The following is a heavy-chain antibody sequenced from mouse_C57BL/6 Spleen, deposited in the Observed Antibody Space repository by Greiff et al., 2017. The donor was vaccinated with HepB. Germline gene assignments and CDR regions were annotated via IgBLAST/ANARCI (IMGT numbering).Heavy chain of an antibody. CDR1: GYTFTDYE. CDR3: TRLLRYLWYFDV. CDR2: IDPETGGT. J-gene: IGHJ1*03. V-gene: IGHV1-15*01. D-gene: IGHD1-1*01. Sequence: QVHVKQSGAELVRPGASVTLSCKASGYTFTDYEMHWVKQTPVHGLEWIGAIDPETGGTAYNQKFKGKAILTADKSSSTAYRELRSLTSEDSAVYYCTRLLRYLWYFDVWGTGTTVTVSS.